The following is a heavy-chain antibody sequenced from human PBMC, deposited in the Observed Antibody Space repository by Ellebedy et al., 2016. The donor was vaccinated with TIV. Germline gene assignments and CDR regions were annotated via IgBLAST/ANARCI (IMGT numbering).Heavy chain of an antibody. CDR1: GFSFSSYG. CDR2: IDNDGTRT. D-gene: IGHD2-8*02. J-gene: IGHJ4*02. Sequence: GGSLRLSXAASGFSFSSYGMHWVRQAPGKGLVWVSRIDNDGTRTDYADSVKGRFTISRDNAKSTLYLQMNSLRPEDSALYYCASGMVVSMTGTSDYWGQGTLVTVSS. V-gene: IGHV3-74*01. CDR3: ASGMVVSMTGTSDY.